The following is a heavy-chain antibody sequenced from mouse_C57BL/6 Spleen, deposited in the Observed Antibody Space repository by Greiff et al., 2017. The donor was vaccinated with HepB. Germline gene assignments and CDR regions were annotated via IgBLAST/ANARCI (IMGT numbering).Heavy chain of an antibody. D-gene: IGHD1-1*01. CDR3: ARIITTVVDPYYFDY. V-gene: IGHV1-81*01. CDR2: LYPRSGNT. Sequence: QVQLQQSGAELARPGASVKLSCKASGYTFTSYGISWVKQRTGQGLEWIGELYPRSGNTYYNEKFKGKATLTADKSSSTAYMELRSLTSEDSAVYFCARIITTVVDPYYFDYWGQGTTLTVSS. CDR1: GYTFTSYG. J-gene: IGHJ2*01.